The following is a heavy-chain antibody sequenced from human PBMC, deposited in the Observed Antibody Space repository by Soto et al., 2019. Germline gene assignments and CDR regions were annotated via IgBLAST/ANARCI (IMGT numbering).Heavy chain of an antibody. CDR2: ISSSSSYI. V-gene: IGHV3-21*01. CDR3: ARTRVIAARPGDSFDP. J-gene: IGHJ5*02. CDR1: GFTFSSYS. Sequence: GGSLRLSCAASGFTFSSYSMNWVRQAPGKGLEWVSSISSSSSYIYYADSVKGRFTISRDNAKNSLYLQMNSLRAEDTAVYYCARTRVIAARPGDSFDPWGQGTLVTVSS. D-gene: IGHD6-6*01.